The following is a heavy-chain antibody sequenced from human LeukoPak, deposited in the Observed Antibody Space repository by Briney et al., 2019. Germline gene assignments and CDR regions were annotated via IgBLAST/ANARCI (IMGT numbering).Heavy chain of an antibody. D-gene: IGHD3-10*01. CDR1: GFTFSSYW. Sequence: SGGSLRLSCAASGFTFSSYWMSWVRQAPGKGLEWVANIKQDGSEKYYVDSVKGRFTISRDNAKNSLYLQMNSLRAEDTAVYYCAKEGGTLLWFGEYPYFDYWGQGTLVTVSS. V-gene: IGHV3-7*01. CDR3: AKEGGTLLWFGEYPYFDY. J-gene: IGHJ4*02. CDR2: IKQDGSEK.